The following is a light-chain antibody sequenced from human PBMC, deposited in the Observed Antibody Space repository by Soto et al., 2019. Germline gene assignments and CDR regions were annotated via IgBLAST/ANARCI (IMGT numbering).Light chain of an antibody. CDR3: CSYTSSSTHV. J-gene: IGLJ1*01. V-gene: IGLV2-14*03. CDR1: SSDVGGYNF. CDR2: DVN. Sequence: QSALTQPASVSGSPGQSITISCTGTSSDVGGYNFVSWYQQHPGKVPKLMIFDVNRRPSGVSDRFSGSKSCHTASLTISGLQAEEGGDYYCCSYTSSSTHVFGSGTKLTVL.